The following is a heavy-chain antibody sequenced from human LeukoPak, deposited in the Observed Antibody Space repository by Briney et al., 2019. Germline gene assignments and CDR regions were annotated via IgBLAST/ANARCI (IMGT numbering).Heavy chain of an antibody. J-gene: IGHJ5*02. CDR1: GFTFSGSS. Sequence: PGGSLRLPCAASGFTFSGSSMNWVRQAPGKGLEWVSSISSTSSYIYYADSVKGRFTISRDNAKDSLFLQLNSLRAEDTAMYYCARVEAVAGNWRGLDPWGQGTLVTVSS. V-gene: IGHV3-21*01. CDR3: ARVEAVAGNWRGLDP. CDR2: ISSTSSYI. D-gene: IGHD6-19*01.